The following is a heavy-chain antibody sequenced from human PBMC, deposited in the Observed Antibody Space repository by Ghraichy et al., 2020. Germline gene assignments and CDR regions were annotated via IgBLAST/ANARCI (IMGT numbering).Heavy chain of an antibody. CDR3: ARDHFYDSSRYCDH. V-gene: IGHV3-48*02. Sequence: GGSLRLSCAASGFPFNLYAMNWVRQAPGKGPEWISYITSSSSTRYYADSVEGRFTISRDNAKRSLFLQMNSLRDEDTAVYYCARDHFYDSSRYCDHWGQGTLVTVSS. D-gene: IGHD3-22*01. CDR1: GFPFNLYA. J-gene: IGHJ4*02. CDR2: ITSSSSTR.